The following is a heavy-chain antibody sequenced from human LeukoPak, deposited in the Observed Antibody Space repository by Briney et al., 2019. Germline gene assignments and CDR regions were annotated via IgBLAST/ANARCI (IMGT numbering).Heavy chain of an antibody. CDR3: ARDRDGCFGDI. V-gene: IGHV3-21*01. CDR1: GFTFSSYS. Sequence: GGSLRLSCAASGFTFSSYSMNWVRQAPGKGLEWVSSISSSSGYIYYADSVKGRFTISRDNAKNSLYLQMNSLRAEDTAVYYCARDRDGCFGDIWGQGTMVTVSS. D-gene: IGHD5-24*01. CDR2: ISSSSGYI. J-gene: IGHJ3*02.